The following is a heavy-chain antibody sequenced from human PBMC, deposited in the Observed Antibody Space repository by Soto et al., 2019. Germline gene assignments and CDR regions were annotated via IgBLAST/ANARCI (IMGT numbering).Heavy chain of an antibody. CDR2: IMPVFPTP. Sequence: QVQLVQSGAEVKKPGSSVKVSCKTSGGTFRTSAISWVRQAPGQGLEWMGGIMPVFPTPDYAQKFQGRVTITAAESTGTAYMELSSLRSEDTAVYYCARDKDRQQLGGNYYYIMDVWGQGTTVTVSS. CDR1: GGTFRTSA. D-gene: IGHD3-3*02. CDR3: ARDKDRQQLGGNYYYIMDV. V-gene: IGHV1-69*12. J-gene: IGHJ6*01.